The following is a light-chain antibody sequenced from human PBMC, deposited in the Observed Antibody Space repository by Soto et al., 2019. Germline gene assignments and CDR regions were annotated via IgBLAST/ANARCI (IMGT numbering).Light chain of an antibody. Sequence: EIVLTQYPGTLSLSPGERATLSCRASQSVSSSYLAWYQQKPGQAPRLLIYGTSSRATAIPDRFSGSGSGTDFTLTISRLEPDDFAVYYCQQYGSSSWTFGQGTKVEIK. CDR2: GTS. J-gene: IGKJ1*01. CDR3: QQYGSSSWT. CDR1: QSVSSSY. V-gene: IGKV3-20*01.